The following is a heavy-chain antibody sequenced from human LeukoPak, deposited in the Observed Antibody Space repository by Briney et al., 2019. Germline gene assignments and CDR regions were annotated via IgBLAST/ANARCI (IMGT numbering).Heavy chain of an antibody. J-gene: IGHJ4*02. CDR3: AREGDILTGYTLDY. D-gene: IGHD3-9*01. Sequence: ASVKVSCKASGGTFSSYAISWVRQAPGQGLEWVGAIIPIFGTANYAQKFQGRVTITADKSTSTAYMELSSLGSEDTAVYYCAREGDILTGYTLDYWGQGTLVSVSS. CDR1: GGTFSSYA. CDR2: IIPIFGTA. V-gene: IGHV1-69*06.